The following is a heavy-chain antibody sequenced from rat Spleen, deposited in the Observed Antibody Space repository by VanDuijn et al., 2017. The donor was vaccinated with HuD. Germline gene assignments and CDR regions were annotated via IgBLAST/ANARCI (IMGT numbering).Heavy chain of an antibody. CDR2: ISNGGGKT. CDR1: GFTFSNYY. CDR3: ARSVAHYYVMDA. V-gene: IGHV5-25*01. Sequence: EVQLVESGGGLIQPGRSMKLSCAASGFTFSNYYMAWVRQSPTKGLEWVASISNGGGKTYYRDSVKGRFTISRDNAKNTQYLQMDSLRSEDTATYYCARSVAHYYVMDAWGQGASVTVSS. J-gene: IGHJ4*01. D-gene: IGHD1-3*01.